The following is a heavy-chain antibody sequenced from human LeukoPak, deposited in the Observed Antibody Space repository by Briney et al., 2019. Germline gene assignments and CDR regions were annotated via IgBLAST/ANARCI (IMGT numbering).Heavy chain of an antibody. V-gene: IGHV1-69*04. J-gene: IGHJ5*02. D-gene: IGHD5-12*01. CDR1: GGTFSSYA. CDR3: ARAPFSGRGTFDP. Sequence: SVKVSCKASGGTFSSYAISWVRQAPGQGLEWMGRIIPILGIANYAQKFQGRVTITADKSTSTAYVELSSLRSEDTAVYYCARAPFSGRGTFDPWGQGTLVTVSS. CDR2: IIPILGIA.